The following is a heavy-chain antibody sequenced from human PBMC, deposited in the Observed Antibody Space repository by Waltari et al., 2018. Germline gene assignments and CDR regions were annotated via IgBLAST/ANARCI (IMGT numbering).Heavy chain of an antibody. J-gene: IGHJ6*02. D-gene: IGHD2-15*01. CDR2: IYHSGST. CDR3: ARHMGAVVAATWGHYYYYGMDV. V-gene: IGHV4-38-2*01. CDR1: GYSISSGYY. Sequence: QVQLQESGPGLVKPSETLSLTCAVSGYSISSGYYWGWIRQPPGKGLEWIGSIYHSGSTYYNPSLKRRVTISVDTSKTQFSLKLSSVTAADTAVYYCARHMGAVVAATWGHYYYYGMDVWDQGTTVTVSS.